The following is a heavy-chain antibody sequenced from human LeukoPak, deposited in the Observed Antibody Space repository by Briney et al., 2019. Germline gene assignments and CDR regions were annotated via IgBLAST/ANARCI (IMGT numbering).Heavy chain of an antibody. D-gene: IGHD6-19*01. CDR3: ARAAGYSSGWYFGYYGMDV. CDR1: GYTFTGYY. CDR2: INPNSGGT. Sequence: ASVKVSCKASGYTFTGYYMHWVRQAPGQGLEWMGRINPNSGGTNYAQKFQGRVTMTRDTSISTAYMELSRLRSDDTAVYYCARAAGYSSGWYFGYYGMDVWGQGTTVTVSS. J-gene: IGHJ6*02. V-gene: IGHV1-2*06.